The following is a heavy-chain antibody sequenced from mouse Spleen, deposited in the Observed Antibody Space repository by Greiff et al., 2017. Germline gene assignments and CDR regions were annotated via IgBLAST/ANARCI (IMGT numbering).Heavy chain of an antibody. J-gene: IGHJ2*01. CDR1: GYTFTSYW. D-gene: IGHD2-2*01. CDR2: IDPSDSYT. V-gene: IGHV1-50*01. CDR3: ARYGYPYYFDY. Sequence: QVQLQQPGAELVKPGTSVKLSCKASGYTFTSYWMQWVKQRPGQGLEWIGEIDPSDSYTNYNQKFKGKATLTVDTSSTTAYMQLNSLTSEDSAVYYCARYGYPYYFDYWGQGTTLTVSS.